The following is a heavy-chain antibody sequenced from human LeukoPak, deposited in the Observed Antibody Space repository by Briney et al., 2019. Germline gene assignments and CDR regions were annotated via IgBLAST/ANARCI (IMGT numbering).Heavy chain of an antibody. CDR2: ISYDGSNK. CDR3: AKGHTTVTTLWY. CDR1: GFTFSSYG. Sequence: GGSLRLSCAASGFTFSSYGMHWVRQAPGKGLEWVAVISYDGSNKYYADSVKGRFTISRDNSKNTLYLQMNSLRAEDPAVYYCAKGHTTVTTLWYWGQGTLVTVSS. D-gene: IGHD4-17*01. J-gene: IGHJ4*02. V-gene: IGHV3-30*18.